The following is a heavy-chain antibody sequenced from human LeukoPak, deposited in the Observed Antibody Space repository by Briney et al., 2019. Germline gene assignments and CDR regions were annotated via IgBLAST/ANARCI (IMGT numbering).Heavy chain of an antibody. Sequence: AVKVSCMACRGTFSSYAVSWGRQTPGQGGVWGGGFIPIFGAANDAQKFQGRVTITADEPTSTVYMELRRLRSDDTAVYYCARDGFSGWFGSSYYYYGMDVWGQGTTVTVCS. D-gene: IGHD6-19*01. V-gene: IGHV1-69*13. CDR3: ARDGFSGWFGSSYYYYGMDV. CDR1: RGTFSSYA. CDR2: FIPIFGAA. J-gene: IGHJ6*02.